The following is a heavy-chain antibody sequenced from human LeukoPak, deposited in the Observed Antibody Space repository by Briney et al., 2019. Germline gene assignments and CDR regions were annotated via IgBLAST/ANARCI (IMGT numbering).Heavy chain of an antibody. D-gene: IGHD2-2*01. CDR3: ARTNIVVVPAAMWRAFVI. J-gene: IGHJ3*02. CDR2: INPNSGGT. V-gene: IGHV1-2*02. Sequence: ASVKVSCKASGYTFTGYYMHWVRQAPGQGLEWMGWINPNSGGTNYAQKFQGRVTMTRDTSISTAYMELSRLRSDDTAVYYCARTNIVVVPAAMWRAFVIWGQGTMVTVSS. CDR1: GYTFTGYY.